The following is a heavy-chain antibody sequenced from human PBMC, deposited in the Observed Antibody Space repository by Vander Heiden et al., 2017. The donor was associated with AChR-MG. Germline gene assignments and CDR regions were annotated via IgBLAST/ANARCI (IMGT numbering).Heavy chain of an antibody. Sequence: EVQLVESGGGLVQPGGSLRLSCAAPGFTFSSYEMNWVRQAPGKGLEWVSYISSSGSTIYYADAVKGRFTISRDNAKNSLYLQMNRMRAEDTAVYYCARCSVPYYYGMDVWGQGTTVTVSS. J-gene: IGHJ6*02. CDR3: ARCSVPYYYGMDV. CDR1: GFTFSSYE. V-gene: IGHV3-48*03. CDR2: ISSSGSTI.